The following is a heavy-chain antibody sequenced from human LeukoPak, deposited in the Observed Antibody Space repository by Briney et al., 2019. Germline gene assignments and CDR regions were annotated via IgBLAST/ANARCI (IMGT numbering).Heavy chain of an antibody. J-gene: IGHJ4*02. CDR1: GGPISSSSYS. D-gene: IGHD3-22*01. V-gene: IGHV4-39*01. Sequence: SETLSLTCTVSGGPISSSSYSWSWIRQPPGKGLEWIGSIYYSGSTYYNPSLKSRVAISVDTSKNQFSLRLNSVTAADTAVYHCARSPRYYDSSGPLVLFDFWGQGTLVTVSS. CDR3: ARSPRYYDSSGPLVLFDF. CDR2: IYYSGST.